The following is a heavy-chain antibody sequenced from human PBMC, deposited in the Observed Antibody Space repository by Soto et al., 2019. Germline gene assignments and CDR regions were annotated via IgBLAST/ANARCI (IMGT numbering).Heavy chain of an antibody. D-gene: IGHD3-22*01. Sequence: KPSETLSLTCAVYGGSFSGYYWSWIRQPPGKGLEWIGEINHSGSTNYNPSLKSRVTISVDTSKNQFSLKLSSVTAADTAVYYCARGRYYYDSSGYWLKGRWFDPWGQGTLVTVSS. CDR3: ARGRYYYDSSGYWLKGRWFDP. V-gene: IGHV4-34*01. CDR1: GGSFSGYY. CDR2: INHSGST. J-gene: IGHJ5*02.